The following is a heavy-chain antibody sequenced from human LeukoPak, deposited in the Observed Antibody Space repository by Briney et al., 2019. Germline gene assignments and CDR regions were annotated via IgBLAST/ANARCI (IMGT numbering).Heavy chain of an antibody. CDR3: ARETTVTSFDY. CDR1: GSTFSSYA. D-gene: IGHD4-17*01. J-gene: IGHJ4*02. CDR2: ISYDGSNK. Sequence: PGGSLRLSCAASGSTFSSYAMHWVRQAPGKGLEWVAVISYDGSNKYYADSVKGRFTISRDNSKNTLYLQMNSLRAEDTAVYYCARETTVTSFDYWGQGTLVTVSS. V-gene: IGHV3-30*04.